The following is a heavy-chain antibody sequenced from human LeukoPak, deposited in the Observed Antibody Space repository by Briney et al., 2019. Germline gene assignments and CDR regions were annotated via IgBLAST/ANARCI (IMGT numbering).Heavy chain of an antibody. CDR2: ISAYNGNT. V-gene: IGHV1-18*01. D-gene: IGHD3-22*01. J-gene: IGHJ4*02. CDR3: ARDHYYDSNGYYGRDY. CDR1: GYTFTSYG. Sequence: ASVKVSCKASGYTFTSYGISWVRQAPGQGLEWMGWISAYNGNTNYAHSLQGRVTMTTDTSTTTAYMELRSLRSDDTAVYYCARDHYYDSNGYYGRDYWGQGTLVTVSS.